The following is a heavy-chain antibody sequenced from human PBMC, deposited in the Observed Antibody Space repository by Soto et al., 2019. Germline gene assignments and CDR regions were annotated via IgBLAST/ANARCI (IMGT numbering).Heavy chain of an antibody. D-gene: IGHD3-16*01. CDR3: ARVVPVTRYFEF. J-gene: IGHJ4*02. CDR1: GGSIINDNYS. CDR2: IYHSGTT. V-gene: IGHV4-30-2*01. Sequence: PSETLSLTCTVSGGSIINDNYSWSWVRQPPGKGLEWIGYIYHSGTTYYNPSLNSRVTISVDGSSNQFSLKLTSVMAADTAVYYCARVVPVTRYFEFWGPGILVTVSS.